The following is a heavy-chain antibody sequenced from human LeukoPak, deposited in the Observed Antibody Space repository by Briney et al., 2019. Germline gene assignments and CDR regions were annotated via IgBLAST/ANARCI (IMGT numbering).Heavy chain of an antibody. V-gene: IGHV1-8*01. J-gene: IGHJ4*02. CDR1: GYTFTSYD. CDR3: ARDQIAAAGTGEY. Sequence: ASVKVSCKASGYTFTSYDINWVRQATGQGLEWMGWMNPNSGNTGYAQKFQGRVTMTRNTSISTAYMELSSLRSEDTAVCYCARDQIAAAGTGEYWGQGTLVTVSS. D-gene: IGHD6-13*01. CDR2: MNPNSGNT.